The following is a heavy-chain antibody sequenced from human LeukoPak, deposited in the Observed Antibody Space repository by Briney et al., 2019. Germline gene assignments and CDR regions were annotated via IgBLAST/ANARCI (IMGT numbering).Heavy chain of an antibody. J-gene: IGHJ4*02. CDR1: GFTFSDYY. CDR2: ISSSGSMI. V-gene: IGHV3-11*01. CDR3: AKDRRGFGFGGGNYFDY. D-gene: IGHD3-10*01. Sequence: PGGSLRLSCAASGFTFSDYYMSWIRQAPGKGLEWVSYISSSGSMISDADSVKGRFTISRDNAKKSLYLQMNSLRTEDTALYYCAKDRRGFGFGGGNYFDYWGQGTLVTVSS.